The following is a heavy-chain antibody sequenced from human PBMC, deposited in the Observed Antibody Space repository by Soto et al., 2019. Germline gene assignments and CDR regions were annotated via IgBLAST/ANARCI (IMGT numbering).Heavy chain of an antibody. CDR3: ARVISTDYYDSSGYLDY. CDR2: IYYSGST. V-gene: IGHV4-31*03. J-gene: IGHJ4*02. Sequence: SETLSLTCTVSGGSISSGGYYWSWIRQHPGKGLEWIGYIYYSGSTYYNPSLKSRVTISVDTSKNQFSLKLSSVTAADTAVYYCARVISTDYYDSSGYLDYWGQGTLVTVSS. D-gene: IGHD3-22*01. CDR1: GGSISSGGYY.